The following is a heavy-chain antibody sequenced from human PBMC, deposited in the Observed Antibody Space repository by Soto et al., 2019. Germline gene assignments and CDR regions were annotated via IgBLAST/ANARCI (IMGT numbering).Heavy chain of an antibody. V-gene: IGHV1-18*01. Sequence: QVQLMQSRTEVKRPGASVTVSCKTSGYSFTTYGISWVRQAPGQGLEWMGWTSSNNGKTKYAQKFQGRVTMTTDKSTNTVHMELRSLRSGDTAVYYSARTSVAQSEDYFDYWGQGTLVTVSS. J-gene: IGHJ4*02. CDR1: GYSFTTYG. CDR2: TSSNNGKT. CDR3: ARTSVAQSEDYFDY. D-gene: IGHD5-12*01.